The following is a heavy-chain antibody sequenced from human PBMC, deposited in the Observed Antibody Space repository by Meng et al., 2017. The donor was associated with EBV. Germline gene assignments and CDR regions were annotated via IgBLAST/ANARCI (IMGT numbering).Heavy chain of an antibody. J-gene: IGHJ4*02. CDR3: ARGMRNFNF. Sequence: VALVQSGAEVKKLGASVKVSCKASGYTFSSFGISWVRQAPGQGPEWMGWISAYNGDTKYAQKFQGRVTVTTDTSTSTAYMELRSLRRDDTAVYYCARGMRNFNFWGQGTLVTVSS. CDR2: ISAYNGDT. CDR1: GYTFSSFG. V-gene: IGHV1-18*01.